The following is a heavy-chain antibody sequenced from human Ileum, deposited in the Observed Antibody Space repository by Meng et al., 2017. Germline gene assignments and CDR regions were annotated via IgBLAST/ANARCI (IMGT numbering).Heavy chain of an antibody. CDR3: TNDRLNH. V-gene: IGHV3-74*01. J-gene: IGHJ1*01. D-gene: IGHD1-1*01. CDR1: GFTFTDHW. CDR2: INPDGSNP. Sequence: EVQRVESGGGLAPPGGSLRLSCAASGFTFTDHWMHWVRQGPGKGLVWVSRINPDGSNPTYADSVKGRFTISRDNAKNTVYLQMNSLRAEDSALYYCTNDRLNHWGQGALVTVFS.